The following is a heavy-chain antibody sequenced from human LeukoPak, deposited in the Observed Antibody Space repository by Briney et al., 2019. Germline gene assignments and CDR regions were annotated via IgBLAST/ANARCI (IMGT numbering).Heavy chain of an antibody. CDR3: ARGGGIAAAGSWFDP. V-gene: IGHV4-34*01. CDR2: INHSGST. CDR1: GGSFSGYY. Sequence: SETLSLTCAVYGGSFSGYYWSWIRQPPGKGLEWVWEINHSGSTNYNPSLKSRVTISVDTSKNQFSLKLSSVTAADTAVYYCARGGGIAAAGSWFDPWGQGTLVTVSS. J-gene: IGHJ5*02. D-gene: IGHD6-13*01.